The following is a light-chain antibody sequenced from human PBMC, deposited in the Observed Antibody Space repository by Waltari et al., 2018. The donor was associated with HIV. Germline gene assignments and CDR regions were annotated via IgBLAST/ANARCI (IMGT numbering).Light chain of an antibody. CDR1: SNAVGGYNY. CDR2: DVS. Sequence: QSALTQPASVSGSPGQSITISCTGPSNAVGGYNYVSWYQQHPGKAPRLMIYDVSTRPSGVSDRFSGSKSGDTASLTISGLQPEDEADYYCESYTSTSVWVFGGGTRLTVL. V-gene: IGLV2-14*03. J-gene: IGLJ3*02. CDR3: ESYTSTSVWV.